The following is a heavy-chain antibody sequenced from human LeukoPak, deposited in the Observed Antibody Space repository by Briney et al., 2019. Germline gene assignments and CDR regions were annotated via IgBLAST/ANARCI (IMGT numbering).Heavy chain of an antibody. D-gene: IGHD2-2*01. CDR1: GGSISSGDYY. J-gene: IGHJ4*02. CDR2: IYYGGST. Sequence: SETLSLTCTVSGGSISSGDYYWSWIRQPPGKGLEWIGYIYYGGSTYYNPSLKSRVTISVDTSKNQFSLKLSSVTAADTAVYYCASTNLVVPAAIPFDYWGQGTLVTVSS. V-gene: IGHV4-30-4*01. CDR3: ASTNLVVPAAIPFDY.